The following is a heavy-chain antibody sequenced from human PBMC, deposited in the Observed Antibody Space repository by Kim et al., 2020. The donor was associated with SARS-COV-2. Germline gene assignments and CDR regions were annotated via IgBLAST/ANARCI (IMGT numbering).Heavy chain of an antibody. J-gene: IGHJ4*02. V-gene: IGHV1-18*01. D-gene: IGHD6-13*01. CDR3: ARDVAAAGTWRD. Sequence: NYAQKLQGRVTMTTDTSTSTAYMELRSLRSDDTAVYYCARDVAAAGTWRDWGQGTLVTVSS.